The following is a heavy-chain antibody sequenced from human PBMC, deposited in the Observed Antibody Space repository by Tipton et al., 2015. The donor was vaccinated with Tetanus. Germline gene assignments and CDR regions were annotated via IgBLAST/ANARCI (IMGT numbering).Heavy chain of an antibody. CDR2: ISNSGST. Sequence: TLSLTCTVSGGSISSDGAYWSWIRQHPGEGLEWIGYISNSGSTYYNPSLKSRVTISVDTSQKQISLKVNSVTAADTAVYYCARDRRVRGGYYYYHGMDVWGQGTTVTVSS. V-gene: IGHV4-31*03. J-gene: IGHJ6*02. CDR3: ARDRRVRGGYYYYHGMDV. D-gene: IGHD3-10*01. CDR1: GGSISSDGAY.